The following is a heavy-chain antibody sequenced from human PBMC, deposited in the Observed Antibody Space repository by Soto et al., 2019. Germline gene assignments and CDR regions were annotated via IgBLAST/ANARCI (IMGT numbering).Heavy chain of an antibody. Sequence: QVQLVQSGAEVKTPGASVKVSCKASGYTFITYGVSWVRQAPGQGLAWLGWISTYNGNTRYAERLQGRVTMTTDTTTNTAYLELRNLRSDDTAVYYCARGPTDYYDNSANYFLDYWGQGPLVTVPS. CDR2: ISTYNGNT. CDR3: ARGPTDYYDNSANYFLDY. CDR1: GYTFITYG. D-gene: IGHD3-22*01. V-gene: IGHV1-18*01. J-gene: IGHJ4*02.